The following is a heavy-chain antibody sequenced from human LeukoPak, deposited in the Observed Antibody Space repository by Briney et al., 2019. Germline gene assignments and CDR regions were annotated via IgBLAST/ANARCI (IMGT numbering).Heavy chain of an antibody. CDR1: GFTFSNYA. D-gene: IGHD6-13*01. CDR3: TKGDSTSTQYSFDY. V-gene: IGHV3-23*01. CDR2: ISGSGGST. J-gene: IGHJ4*02. Sequence: PGGALRHSCVASGFTFSNYAMSWVRQAPGKGLEWVSTISGSGGSTDYADTEKGRFTISRDNSKNTLNLQMNSLRAEDTAVHYWTKGDSTSTQYSFDYWGQGTLVTVSS.